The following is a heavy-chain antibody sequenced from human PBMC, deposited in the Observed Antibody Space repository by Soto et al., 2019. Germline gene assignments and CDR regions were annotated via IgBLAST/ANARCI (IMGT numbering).Heavy chain of an antibody. CDR3: ARMATYGTLNCFDP. D-gene: IGHD1-1*01. Sequence: QVQLVQSGAEVQRPGASVKVSCRASGYAFGDDDISWVRQAPGQGLEWMGWMNPNSANTGYAQKFQGRDSMTRDMSISTAYMELSRLRPEDTAIYYCARMATYGTLNCFDPWGQGALVTVSS. CDR2: MNPNSANT. J-gene: IGHJ5*02. CDR1: GYAFGDDD. V-gene: IGHV1-8*01.